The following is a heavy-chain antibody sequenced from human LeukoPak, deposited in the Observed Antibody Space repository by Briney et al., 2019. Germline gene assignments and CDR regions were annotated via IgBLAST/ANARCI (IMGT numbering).Heavy chain of an antibody. J-gene: IGHJ3*02. V-gene: IGHV1-8*01. CDR2: MNPNSGNT. D-gene: IGHD5-12*01. CDR1: GYTFTSYD. Sequence: GASVKVSCKASGYTFTSYDINWVLQATGQGLEWMGWMNPNSGNTGYAQKFQGRVTMTRNTSISTAYMELSSLRSEDTAVYYCARGPLLSGAFDIWGQGTMVTVSS. CDR3: ARGPLLSGAFDI.